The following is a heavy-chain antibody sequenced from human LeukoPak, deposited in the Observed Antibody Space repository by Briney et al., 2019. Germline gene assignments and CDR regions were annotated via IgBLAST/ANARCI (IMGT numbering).Heavy chain of an antibody. D-gene: IGHD6-6*01. Sequence: GGSLRLSCGVSGFTFSNYEMNRVCQVPGKGLEWVAYISTSGRTTYYADSVKGRFTISRDNAENSLYLQMNSLRAEDTAVYYCARTRSSSSDFDYWGQGTLVSVSS. V-gene: IGHV3-48*03. J-gene: IGHJ4*02. CDR3: ARTRSSSSDFDY. CDR2: ISTSGRTT. CDR1: GFTFSNYE.